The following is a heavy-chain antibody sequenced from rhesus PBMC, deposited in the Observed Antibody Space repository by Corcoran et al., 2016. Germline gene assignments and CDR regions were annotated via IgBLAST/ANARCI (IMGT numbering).Heavy chain of an antibody. Sequence: EVQLVESGGGLAKPGGSLRLSCAASGFTFSSYWMNWVRQTPGKGLEWRSAINSGGGSTYYADSVKGRFTISRDNSKNTLSLQMNSLRAEDTAVYYCAKSNWGDYYIDYWGQGVLVTVSS. CDR1: GFTFSSYW. CDR2: INSGGGST. J-gene: IGHJ4*01. V-gene: IGHV3S42*01. CDR3: AKSNWGDYYIDY. D-gene: IGHD3-34*01.